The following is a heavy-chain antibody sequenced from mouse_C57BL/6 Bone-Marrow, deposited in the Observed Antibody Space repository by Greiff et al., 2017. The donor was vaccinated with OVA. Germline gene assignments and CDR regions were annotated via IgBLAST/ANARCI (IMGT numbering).Heavy chain of an antibody. D-gene: IGHD3-2*02. CDR2: ISDGGSYT. V-gene: IGHV5-4*01. J-gene: IGHJ3*01. Sequence: EVQGVESGGGLVKPGGSLKLSCAASGFTFSSYAMSWVRQTPEKMLEWVATISDGGSYTYYPDNVKGRFTISRDNAKNNLYLQMSHLKSEDTAMYYCARKGQLRLPAWFAYWGQGTLVTVSA. CDR3: ARKGQLRLPAWFAY. CDR1: GFTFSSYA.